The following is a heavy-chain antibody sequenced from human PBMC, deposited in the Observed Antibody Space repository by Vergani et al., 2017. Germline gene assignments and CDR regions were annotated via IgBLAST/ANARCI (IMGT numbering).Heavy chain of an antibody. J-gene: IGHJ6*02. V-gene: IGHV5-51*01. CDR1: GYSFTSYW. CDR3: ARLRVGATTGYYYGMDV. CDR2: IYPGDSDT. D-gene: IGHD1-26*01. Sequence: EVQLVQSGAEVKKPGESLKISCKCSGYSFTSYWIGWVRQMPGKGLEWMGIIYPGDSDTRYSPSFQGQVTISADKSISTAYLQWSSLKASDTAMYYCARLRVGATTGYYYGMDVWGQGTTVTVSS.